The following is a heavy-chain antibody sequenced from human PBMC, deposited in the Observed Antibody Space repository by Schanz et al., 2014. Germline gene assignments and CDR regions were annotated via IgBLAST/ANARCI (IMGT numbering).Heavy chain of an antibody. J-gene: IGHJ4*02. Sequence: PGGSLRLSCAASGFSFSDYYMSWIRQAPGKGLEWISFINTGSNYINYADSVKGRFTISRDNGKNSLSLQMNSLRVEDTAVYYCAKSLESCPGGRCSRGYFDYWGQGTLVTVSS. CDR2: INTGSNYI. CDR3: AKSLESCPGGRCSRGYFDY. D-gene: IGHD2-8*02. CDR1: GFSFSDYY. V-gene: IGHV3-11*03.